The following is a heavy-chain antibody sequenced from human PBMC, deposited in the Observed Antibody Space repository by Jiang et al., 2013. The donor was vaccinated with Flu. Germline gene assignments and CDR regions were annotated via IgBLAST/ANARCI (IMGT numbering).Heavy chain of an antibody. D-gene: IGHD3-22*01. V-gene: IGHV3-74*01. CDR3: ARDANYYDGNFDY. CDR1: GFTFSSYW. Sequence: QLVESGGGLVQPGGSLRLSCAASGFTFSSYWMHWVRQAPGKGLVWVSRINSDGSTTSYADSVKGRFTISRDNAKNTLFLQMNSLRAEDTAVYYCARDANYYDGNFDYWGQGTLVTVSS. CDR2: INSDGSTT. J-gene: IGHJ4*02.